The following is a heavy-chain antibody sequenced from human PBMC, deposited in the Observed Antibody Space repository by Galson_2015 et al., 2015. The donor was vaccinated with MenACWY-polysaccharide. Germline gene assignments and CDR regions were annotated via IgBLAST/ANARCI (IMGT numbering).Heavy chain of an antibody. J-gene: IGHJ4*02. CDR3: VKGLGYCPRASCYEDY. Sequence: SLRLSCAGSGFIFGNHPMNWVRQAPGKGLEWVSVSLDSGRGTYYADSVKGRFSISRDISKNTLYLQMNSLRVDDTAIYYCVKGLGYCPRASCYEDYWGQGTLVTVSS. V-gene: IGHV3-23*01. D-gene: IGHD2-2*01. CDR2: SLDSGRGT. CDR1: GFIFGNHP.